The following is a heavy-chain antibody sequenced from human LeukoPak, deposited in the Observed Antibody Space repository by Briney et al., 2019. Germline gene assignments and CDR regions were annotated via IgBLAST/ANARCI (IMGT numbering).Heavy chain of an antibody. J-gene: IGHJ4*02. CDR1: GYTFTMFG. D-gene: IGHD3-16*02. CDR3: ARTSLSACDY. V-gene: IGHV1-3*01. CDR2: INVGNGNT. Sequence: GASVKVSCKASGYTFTMFGIHWVRQAPGQRPEWMGWINVGNGNTKYSQKFQDRVTIARETSASTAYMELNSLTFEDTAVYYCARTSLSACDYWGQGTLVTVSS.